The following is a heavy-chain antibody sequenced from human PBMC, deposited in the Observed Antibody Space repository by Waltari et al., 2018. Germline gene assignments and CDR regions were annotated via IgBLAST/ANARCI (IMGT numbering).Heavy chain of an antibody. CDR1: GGSLSSSSYY. CDR2: IYYSGST. V-gene: IGHV4-39*07. Sequence: QLQLQESGPGLVKPSETLSLTCTVSGGSLSSSSYYWGWIRQPPGKGLEWIGSIYYSGSTYYNPSLKSRVTISVDTSKNQFSLKLSSVTAADTAVYYCARGRGGFWSGYSDYWGQGTLVTVSS. CDR3: ARGRGGFWSGYSDY. D-gene: IGHD3-3*01. J-gene: IGHJ4*02.